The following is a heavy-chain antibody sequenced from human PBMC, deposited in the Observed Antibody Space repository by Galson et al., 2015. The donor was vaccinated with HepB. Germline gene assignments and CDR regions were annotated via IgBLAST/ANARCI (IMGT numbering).Heavy chain of an antibody. CDR2: ISAYNGNT. CDR1: GYTLTSYG. Sequence: SVKVSCKASGYTLTSYGISWVRQAPGQGLEWMGWISAYNGNTNYAQKLQGRVTMTTDTSTSTAYMELRSLRSDDTAVYYCARDFLEAAWPYYDFWSGYYTYYYGMDVWGQGTTVTVSS. J-gene: IGHJ6*02. D-gene: IGHD3-3*01. V-gene: IGHV1-18*01. CDR3: ARDFLEAAWPYYDFWSGYYTYYYGMDV.